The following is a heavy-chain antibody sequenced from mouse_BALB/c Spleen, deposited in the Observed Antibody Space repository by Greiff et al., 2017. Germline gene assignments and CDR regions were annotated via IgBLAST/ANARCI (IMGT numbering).Heavy chain of an antibody. V-gene: IGHV1-77*01. J-gene: IGHJ3*01. D-gene: IGHD2-1*01. CDR1: GYTFTDYV. CDR2: IYPGSGST. CDR3: ARAGNYFAY. Sequence: QVHVKQSGPELVKPGASVKMSCKASGYTFTDYVISWVKQRTGQGLEWIGEIYPGSGSTYYNEKFKGKATLTADKSSNTAYMQLSSLTSEDSAVYFCARAGNYFAYWGQGTLVTVSA.